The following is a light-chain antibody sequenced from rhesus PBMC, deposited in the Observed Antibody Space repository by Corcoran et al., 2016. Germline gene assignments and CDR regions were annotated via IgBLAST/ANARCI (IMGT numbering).Light chain of an antibody. Sequence: SYELTQPRSVSVSPGQTARITCGGDNIGSKSVQWYQQKPPQAPVVVIYADSERPSGIPERFSGSNSGNTATLTISGVEAGDEADYYCQVWDSSSDHYIFGAGTRLTVL. CDR1: NIGSKS. V-gene: IGLV3-40*01. J-gene: IGLJ1*01. CDR3: QVWDSSSDHYI. CDR2: ADS.